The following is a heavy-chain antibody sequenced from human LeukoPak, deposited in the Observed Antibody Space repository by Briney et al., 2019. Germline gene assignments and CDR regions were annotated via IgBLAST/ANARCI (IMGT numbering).Heavy chain of an antibody. V-gene: IGHV4-34*01. Sequence: SETLSLTCAVYGGSFSGYYWSWIRQPPAKGLEWIGEINHSGSTNYNPSLKSRVTISVDTPRNQFSLKLSSVTAADTAVYYCATNPGGYCSSTNCYGEAPWGQGTLVTVSS. J-gene: IGHJ5*02. D-gene: IGHD2-2*01. CDR2: INHSGST. CDR3: ATNPGGYCSSTNCYGEAP. CDR1: GGSFSGYY.